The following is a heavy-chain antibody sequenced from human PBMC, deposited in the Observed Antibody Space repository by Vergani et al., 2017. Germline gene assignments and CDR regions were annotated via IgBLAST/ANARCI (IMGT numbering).Heavy chain of an antibody. Sequence: QVQLQESGPGLVKPSQTLPLTCSVSADSISSGVYYWNWIRQHPGKGLEWIGYIYSTGSTHHNPSLRRRINMSVDTSKNQFSLKLNSVTAADTAMYYCARMGGYXEGDAFRIGYFDSWGPGILVTVSS. D-gene: IGHD2-2*01. CDR1: ADSISSGVYY. J-gene: IGHJ4*02. V-gene: IGHV4-31*03. CDR2: IYSTGST. CDR3: ARMGGYXEGDAFRIGYFDS.